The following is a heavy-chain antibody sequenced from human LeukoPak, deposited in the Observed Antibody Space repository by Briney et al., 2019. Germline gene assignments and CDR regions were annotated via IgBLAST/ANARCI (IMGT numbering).Heavy chain of an antibody. V-gene: IGHV3-9*01. D-gene: IGHD1-26*01. CDR1: GFTFDNFA. CDR2: ISWSSDSI. CDR3: ARDQIGGSYYWPYYYGMDV. Sequence: GGSLRLSCAASGFTFDNFAMNWVRQAPGKGLEWVSGISWSSDSIGYVDSVKGRFTISRDNAKNSLYLQMNSLRAEDTAVYYCARDQIGGSYYWPYYYGMDVWGQGTTVTVSS. J-gene: IGHJ6*02.